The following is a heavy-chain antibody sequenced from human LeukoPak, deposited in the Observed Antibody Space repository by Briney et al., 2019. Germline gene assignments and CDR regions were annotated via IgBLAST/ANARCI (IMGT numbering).Heavy chain of an antibody. CDR2: IYHSGST. CDR3: ARVWGPFWSGYYHPNWFDP. D-gene: IGHD3-3*01. CDR1: GGSISSSSYY. Sequence: SETLSLTCTVSGGSISSSSYYWGWIRQPPGKGLEWIGSIYHSGSTYYNPSLKSRVTISVDTSKNQFSLKLSSVTAADTAVYYCARVWGPFWSGYYHPNWFDPWGQGTLVTVSS. V-gene: IGHV4-39*07. J-gene: IGHJ5*02.